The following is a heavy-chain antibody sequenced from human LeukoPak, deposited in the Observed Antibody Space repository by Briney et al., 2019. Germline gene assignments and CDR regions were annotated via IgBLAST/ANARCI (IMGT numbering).Heavy chain of an antibody. D-gene: IGHD1-1*01. CDR1: GLNFDKYG. J-gene: IGHJ4*02. V-gene: IGHV3-30*02. CDR2: IRFDGSDE. Sequence: PGGSLRLSCAASGLNFDKYGMHWVRQAPAKGLEWVTFIRFDGSDEYYADSVKGRFSISRDNSNKQLYLQMNSLKSEDTAVYYCANLDDYWGQGTLVTVSS. CDR3: ANLDDY.